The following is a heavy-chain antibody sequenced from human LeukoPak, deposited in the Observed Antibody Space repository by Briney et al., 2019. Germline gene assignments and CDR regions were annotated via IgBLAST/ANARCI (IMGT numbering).Heavy chain of an antibody. J-gene: IGHJ3*01. Sequence: SETLSLTCSVSGDSMSSYYWSWIRQPPGKGLEWIGYIYYSGATSYNPSLKSRVTISIDTSKNQFSLNLGSVTAADTAMYYCSRGGSYYRAMMWGQGTMVAVSS. CDR1: GDSMSSYY. CDR2: IYYSGAT. CDR3: SRGGSYYRAMM. D-gene: IGHD3-10*01. V-gene: IGHV4-59*01.